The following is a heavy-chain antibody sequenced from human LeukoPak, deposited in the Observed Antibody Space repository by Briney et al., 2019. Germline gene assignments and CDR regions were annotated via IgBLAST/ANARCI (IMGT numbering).Heavy chain of an antibody. CDR3: ARRDYSNGGFDY. D-gene: IGHD4-11*01. Sequence: SETLTLTCTDSGYSISSGYYWGWIRQPPGKGLEWIGSIYHSGSTYYNPSLKSRVTISVDTSKNQFSLKLSSVTAADTAVYYCARRDYSNGGFDYWGQGTLVTVSS. CDR1: GYSISSGYY. J-gene: IGHJ4*02. V-gene: IGHV4-38-2*02. CDR2: IYHSGST.